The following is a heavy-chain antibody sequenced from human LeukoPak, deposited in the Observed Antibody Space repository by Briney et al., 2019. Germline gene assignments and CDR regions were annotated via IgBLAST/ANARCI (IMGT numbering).Heavy chain of an antibody. J-gene: IGHJ6*03. CDR3: ARARDHSSGWFYYYYYYMDV. CDR2: IYYSGST. V-gene: IGHV4-59*11. D-gene: IGHD6-19*01. CDR1: GGSISSHY. Sequence: SETLSLTCTVSGGSISSHYWSWIRQPPGKGLEWIGYIYYSGSTNYNPSLKSRVTISVDTSKNQLSLKLSSVTAADTAVYYCARARDHSSGWFYYYYYYMDVWGKGTTVTVSS.